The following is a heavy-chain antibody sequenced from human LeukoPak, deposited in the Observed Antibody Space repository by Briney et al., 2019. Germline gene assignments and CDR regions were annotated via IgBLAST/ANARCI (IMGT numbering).Heavy chain of an antibody. V-gene: IGHV1-69*04. J-gene: IGHJ5*02. D-gene: IGHD4-17*01. CDR3: ARDIATVTTDPNWFDP. Sequence: SVKVSCKASGGTFSSYTISWVRHAPGQGLEWMGRIIPILGIANYAQKFQGRVTITADKTTSTAYMELSSLRSEDTAVYYCARDIATVTTDPNWFDPWGQGTLVTVSS. CDR1: GGTFSSYT. CDR2: IIPILGIA.